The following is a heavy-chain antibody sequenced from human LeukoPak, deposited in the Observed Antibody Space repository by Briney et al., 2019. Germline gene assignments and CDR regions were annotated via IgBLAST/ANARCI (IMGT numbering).Heavy chain of an antibody. Sequence: GGSLRLSCTASGFTFSSYSMNWLRQAPGKGLEWVSYISSGSSGIYYPDSVKGRFTISRDNAKNSLYLQMSSPRAEDTAVYFCARGVYGSGYYSFDYWGQGTLVTVSS. CDR1: GFTFSSYS. CDR3: ARGVYGSGYYSFDY. D-gene: IGHD3-10*01. V-gene: IGHV3-48*01. J-gene: IGHJ4*02. CDR2: ISSGSSGI.